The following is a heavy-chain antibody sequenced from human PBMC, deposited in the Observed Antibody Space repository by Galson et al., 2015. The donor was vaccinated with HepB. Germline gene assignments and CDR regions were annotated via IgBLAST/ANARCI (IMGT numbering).Heavy chain of an antibody. CDR2: IWYDGSNK. J-gene: IGHJ3*02. D-gene: IGHD1-26*01. CDR1: GFTFSSYG. CDR3: AREWGQGATDAFDI. V-gene: IGHV3-33*08. Sequence: SLRLSCAASGFTFSSYGMHWVRQAPGKGLEWVAVIWYDGSNKYYADSVKGRFTISRDNSKNTLYLQMNSLRAEDTAVYYCAREWGQGATDAFDIWGQGTMVTVSS.